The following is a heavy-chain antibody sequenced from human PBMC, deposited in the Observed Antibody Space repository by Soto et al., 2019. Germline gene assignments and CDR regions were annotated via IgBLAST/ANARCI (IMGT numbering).Heavy chain of an antibody. J-gene: IGHJ6*02. CDR1: CYTITSYG. CDR3: AIIAVAEQYYYYYGMDV. V-gene: IGHV1-18*01. D-gene: IGHD6-19*01. Sequence: ASVKVACKTSCYTITSYGISWVRQATGQGLEWMGWISAYNGNTNYAQKLQGRVTMTTDTSTSTAYMELRSLRSDDTAVYYCAIIAVAEQYYYYYGMDVWGQGTTVTVSS. CDR2: ISAYNGNT.